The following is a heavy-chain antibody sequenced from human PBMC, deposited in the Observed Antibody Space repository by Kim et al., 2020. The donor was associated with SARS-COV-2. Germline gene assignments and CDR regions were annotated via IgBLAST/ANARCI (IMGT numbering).Heavy chain of an antibody. J-gene: IGHJ4*02. Sequence: GGSPRLSCAASGFTFSSYAMHWVRQAPGKGLEWVAVISYDGSNKYYADSVKGRFTISRDNSKNTLYLQMNSLRAEDTAVYYCARDWGSGFDYWGQGTLVTVSS. D-gene: IGHD3-10*01. CDR3: ARDWGSGFDY. V-gene: IGHV3-30*04. CDR2: ISYDGSNK. CDR1: GFTFSSYA.